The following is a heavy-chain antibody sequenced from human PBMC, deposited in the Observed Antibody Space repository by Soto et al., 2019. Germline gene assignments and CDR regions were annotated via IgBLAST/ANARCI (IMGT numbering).Heavy chain of an antibody. D-gene: IGHD5-18*01. CDR3: AHSGGVRGHSYGWTPNF. CDR1: GFSFSTDGVG. Sequence: QITLKESGPTLVKPTQTLTLTCTFSGFSFSTDGVGVGWLRQPPGKALEWLALIYWDDDKRHSPSLQSRLTISKNTSKNQVVLTMTNMDPVDTGTYYCAHSGGVRGHSYGWTPNFWGQGTLVTVSS. J-gene: IGHJ4*02. V-gene: IGHV2-5*02. CDR2: IYWDDDK.